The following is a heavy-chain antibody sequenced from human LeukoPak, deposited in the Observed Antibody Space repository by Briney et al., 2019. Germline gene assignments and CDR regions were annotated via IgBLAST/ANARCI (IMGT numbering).Heavy chain of an antibody. CDR2: INPNSGGT. CDR3: ARFTSGYYGYFDY. Sequence: ASVKVSCKASGYTFTGYYLHWVRQAPGHGLEWMGWINPNSGGTNYAQKFQGRATMTRDTSISTAYMELSRLRSDDTAVYYCARFTSGYYGYFDYWGQGTLVTVSS. V-gene: IGHV1-2*02. J-gene: IGHJ4*02. D-gene: IGHD3-22*01. CDR1: GYTFTGYY.